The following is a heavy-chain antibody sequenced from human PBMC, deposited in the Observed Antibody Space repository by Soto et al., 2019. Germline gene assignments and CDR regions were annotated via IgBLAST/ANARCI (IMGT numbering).Heavy chain of an antibody. CDR2: ILYDGSEK. J-gene: IGHJ1*01. D-gene: IGHD6-13*01. CDR1: GFTFSSYG. V-gene: IGHV3-30*18. CDR3: VKDESINWYSGHFRH. Sequence: GGSLRLSCAASGFTFSSYGMHWVRQAPGKGLEWVAVILYDGSEKWFADSVKGRFTISRDNSKNTLYLQMNSLRAEDTAFYYCVKDESINWYSGHFRHWGQGTLVTVSS.